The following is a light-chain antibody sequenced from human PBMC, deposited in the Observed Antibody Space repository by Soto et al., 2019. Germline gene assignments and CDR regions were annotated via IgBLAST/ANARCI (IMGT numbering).Light chain of an antibody. CDR2: AAS. CDR1: QDVSRS. CDR3: QQLWTYPLT. J-gene: IGKJ4*01. Sequence: DTQLTQSPSFLSASVGDRVTIACRASQDVSRSVGWYQQKPGTAPKLLISAASTLNSEVPSRFSGSGSGTDFTLTISSLQPEDFATYYCQQLWTYPLTFGGGTKVDIK. V-gene: IGKV1-9*01.